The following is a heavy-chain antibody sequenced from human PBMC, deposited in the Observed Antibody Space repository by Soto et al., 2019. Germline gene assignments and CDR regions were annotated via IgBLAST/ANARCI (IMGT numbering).Heavy chain of an antibody. CDR1: GFTFSSYA. V-gene: IGHV3-23*01. D-gene: IGHD6-19*01. CDR3: AKYGVPRLVSYFDY. Sequence: EVQLLESGGGLAQPGGSLRLSCAASGFTFSSYAMSWVRQAPGKGLEWVSAISGSGGSTYYADSVKGRFTISRDNSKNTLYLQMTSLRAEDTAVYYCAKYGVPRLVSYFDYWGQGTLVTVSS. CDR2: ISGSGGST. J-gene: IGHJ4*02.